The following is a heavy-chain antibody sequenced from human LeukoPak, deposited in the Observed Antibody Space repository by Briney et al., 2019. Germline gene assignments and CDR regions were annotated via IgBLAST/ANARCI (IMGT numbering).Heavy chain of an antibody. D-gene: IGHD6-6*01. CDR2: IKSKTDGGTT. CDR3: TTPSDFEYSSSSDGFDY. J-gene: IGHJ4*02. V-gene: IGHV3-15*01. CDR1: GFTFSNAW. Sequence: PGGSLRLSCAASGFTFSNAWMSWVRQAPGKGPEWVGRIKSKTDGGTTDYAAPVKGRLTISRDDSKNTLYLQMNSLKTEDTAVYYCTTPSDFEYSSSSDGFDYWGQGTLVTVSS.